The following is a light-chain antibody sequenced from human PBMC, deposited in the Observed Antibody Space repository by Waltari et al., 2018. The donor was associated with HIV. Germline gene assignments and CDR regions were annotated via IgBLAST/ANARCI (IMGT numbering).Light chain of an antibody. V-gene: IGLV1-40*01. J-gene: IGLJ3*02. CDR2: GNS. CDR1: NSNIGAGYD. CDR3: QSYDSSLSGWV. Sequence: QSVLTQPPSVSVAPGQRVTISCTGSNSNIGAGYDIHWYQQLPGTAPKLLIYGNSNRPSGVPDRFSGSKSGTSASLAITGLQAEDEADYYCQSYDSSLSGWVFGGGTKLTVL.